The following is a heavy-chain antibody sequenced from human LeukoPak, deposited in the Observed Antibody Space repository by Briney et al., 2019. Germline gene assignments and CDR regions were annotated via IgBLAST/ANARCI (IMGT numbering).Heavy chain of an antibody. Sequence: SVKVSCKASGGTFSSYAISWVRQAPGQGLEWMGRIIPILGIANYAQKFQGRVTITADKSTSTAYMELSSLRSEETAVYYCAREVGHDFWSGSYGMDVWGQGTTVTVSS. CDR3: AREVGHDFWSGSYGMDV. V-gene: IGHV1-69*04. D-gene: IGHD3-3*01. CDR1: GGTFSSYA. CDR2: IIPILGIA. J-gene: IGHJ6*02.